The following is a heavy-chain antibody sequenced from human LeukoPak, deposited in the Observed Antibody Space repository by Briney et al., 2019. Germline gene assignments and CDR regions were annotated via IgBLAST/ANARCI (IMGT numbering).Heavy chain of an antibody. Sequence: GGSLRLSCAASGFTFSSYSMNWVRQAPGKGLEWVSSISSSSNYIYYADSMKGRFTISRDNAKSSLYLQMNSLRAEDTAVYYCAISSGGSCYQWGQGTLVTVSS. CDR1: GFTFSSYS. D-gene: IGHD2-15*01. CDR2: ISSSSNYI. V-gene: IGHV3-21*01. CDR3: AISSGGSCYQ. J-gene: IGHJ4*02.